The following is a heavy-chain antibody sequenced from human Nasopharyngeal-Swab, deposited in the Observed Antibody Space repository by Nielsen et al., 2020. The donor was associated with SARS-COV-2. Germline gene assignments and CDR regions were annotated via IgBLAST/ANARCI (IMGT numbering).Heavy chain of an antibody. D-gene: IGHD6-6*01. CDR1: GGSFSYYF. Sequence: SQTLSLTCASSGGSFSYYFWTWIRQTPGKGMEWIGEINHSGSTNYNPSLKSRATIEVDTSKNQFSLQLRSVTSADTAVYYCARGRNIASRLLDSWDQGALVIVPS. J-gene: IGHJ4*02. V-gene: IGHV4-34*01. CDR2: INHSGST. CDR3: ARGRNIASRLLDS.